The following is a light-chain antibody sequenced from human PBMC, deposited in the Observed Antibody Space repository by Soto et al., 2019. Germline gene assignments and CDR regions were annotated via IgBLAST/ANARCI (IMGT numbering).Light chain of an antibody. CDR3: SSYAGSNKPYV. CDR2: EVS. J-gene: IGLJ1*01. Sequence: QSALTQPPSASGSPGQSVTISCTGTSSDVGGYNYVSWYQQHPGKAPKLMIYEVSKRPSGVPDRFSGSRSGNTASLNVSGLHAEDEADYYCSSYAGSNKPYVVATGTKVTVL. CDR1: SSDVGGYNY. V-gene: IGLV2-8*01.